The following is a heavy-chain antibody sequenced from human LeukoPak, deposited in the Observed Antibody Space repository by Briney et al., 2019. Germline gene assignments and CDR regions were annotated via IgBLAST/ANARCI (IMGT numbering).Heavy chain of an antibody. CDR2: VYYSGNT. D-gene: IGHD3-10*01. V-gene: IGHV4-39*01. CDR1: GGSISSSSYY. J-gene: IGHJ4*02. Sequence: PSETLSLACTVSGGSISSSSYYWGWIRQPPGKGLEWIGSVYYSGNTYYNPSLKSRLTVSVDTSKSQFSLRLSSVTAADTAMYYCARAQGRGFGDSRVYFDYWGQGILVTVSS. CDR3: ARAQGRGFGDSRVYFDY.